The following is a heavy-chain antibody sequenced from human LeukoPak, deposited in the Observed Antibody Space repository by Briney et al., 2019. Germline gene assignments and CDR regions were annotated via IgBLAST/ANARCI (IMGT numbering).Heavy chain of an antibody. J-gene: IGHJ4*02. CDR3: AKDPSREVDY. Sequence: GGSLRLSCAASGFTFSSYAMSWVRQAPGKGLEWVSAISGSSGSTYYADSVKGRFTISRDNSKNTLYLLMNSLRAEDTAVYYCAKDPSREVDYWGQGTLVTVSS. D-gene: IGHD3-10*01. CDR1: GFTFSSYA. V-gene: IGHV3-23*01. CDR2: ISGSSGST.